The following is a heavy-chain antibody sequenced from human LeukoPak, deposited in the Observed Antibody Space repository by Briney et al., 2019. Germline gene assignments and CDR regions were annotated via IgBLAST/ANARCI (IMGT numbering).Heavy chain of an antibody. J-gene: IGHJ6*02. D-gene: IGHD4-23*01. CDR1: AXSISYYY. CDR3: ARWHMNSQDV. V-gene: IGHV4-4*07. Sequence: SETLSLTCTVSAXSISYYYGSWIRQPAGKGLEWIGRIYVGGSTNYSPSPKSRVSMSLDKSKNQLSLKLISVSAADTAVYYCARWHMNSQDVWGRGTAVTVS. CDR2: IYVGGST.